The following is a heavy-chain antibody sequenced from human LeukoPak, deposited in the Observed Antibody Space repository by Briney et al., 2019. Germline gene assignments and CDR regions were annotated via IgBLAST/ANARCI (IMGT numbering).Heavy chain of an antibody. CDR2: IYYSGST. J-gene: IGHJ4*02. CDR3: ARGGGYSGYDNKALDY. Sequence: SETLSLTCTVPGGSISSGDYYWSWIRQPPGKGLEWIGYIYYSGSTYYNPSLKSRVTISVDTSKNQFSLKLSSVTAADTAVYYCARGGGYSGYDNKALDYWGQGTLVTVSS. D-gene: IGHD5-12*01. CDR1: GGSISSGDYY. V-gene: IGHV4-30-4*01.